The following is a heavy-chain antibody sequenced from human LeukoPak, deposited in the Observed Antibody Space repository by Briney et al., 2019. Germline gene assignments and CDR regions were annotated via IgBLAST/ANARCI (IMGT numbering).Heavy chain of an antibody. CDR1: GYTFTSYG. D-gene: IGHD2-21*02. CDR3: AREAEADEGEPAIKGLDP. J-gene: IGHJ5*02. Sequence: ASVKVSCKASGYTFTSYGISWVRQAPGQGLEWMGWISAYNGNTNYAQKLQGRVTMTTDTSTSTAYMELRSLRSDDTAVYYCAREAEADEGEPAIKGLDPWGLGTLVTVSS. V-gene: IGHV1-18*01. CDR2: ISAYNGNT.